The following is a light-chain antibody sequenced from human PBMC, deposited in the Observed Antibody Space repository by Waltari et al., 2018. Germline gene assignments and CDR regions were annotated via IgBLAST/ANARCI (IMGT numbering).Light chain of an antibody. CDR3: YSFAGYTTFYV. CDR2: DVS. CDR1: SSDVGAYNY. Sequence: QSALTQPASLSGSPGQSIAISCTGTSSDVGAYNYVSWYQQHPGKAPKVIIYDVSKRPSGISSRFSGSKSDNTASLTISGLQAEDEADYFCYSFAGYTTFYVFGSGTKVTVL. V-gene: IGLV2-23*02. J-gene: IGLJ1*01.